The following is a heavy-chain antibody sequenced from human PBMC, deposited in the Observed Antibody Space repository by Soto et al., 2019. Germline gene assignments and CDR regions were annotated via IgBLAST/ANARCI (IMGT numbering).Heavy chain of an antibody. CDR1: GFTFSSYG. J-gene: IGHJ4*02. Sequence: QVQLVESGGGVVQPGRSLRLSCAASGFTFSSYGMHWVRQSPGKGLVWVAVIWYDGSNKYYADSVKGRFTISRDNSKNTLYLQMNSLRAEDTAVYYCAREGTYCSGGSCYPHFDYWGQGTLGTVSS. V-gene: IGHV3-33*01. CDR2: IWYDGSNK. D-gene: IGHD2-15*01. CDR3: AREGTYCSGGSCYPHFDY.